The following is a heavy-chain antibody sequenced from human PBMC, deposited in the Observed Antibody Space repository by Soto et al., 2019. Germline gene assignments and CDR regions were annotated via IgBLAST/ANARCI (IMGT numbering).Heavy chain of an antibody. J-gene: IGHJ5*02. CDR2: ISSSGSTI. V-gene: IGHV3-11*01. Sequence: QLVESGGGLVKPGGSLRLSCVASGFSMTDYYMTWIRQAPGKVLEWLSYISSSGSTIYYAASVKGRFTISRDNARNSLYLQMDSLRAEDTAVYYCMRDRYSYGAWGQGVLVTVSS. CDR3: MRDRYSYGA. D-gene: IGHD5-18*01. CDR1: GFSMTDYY.